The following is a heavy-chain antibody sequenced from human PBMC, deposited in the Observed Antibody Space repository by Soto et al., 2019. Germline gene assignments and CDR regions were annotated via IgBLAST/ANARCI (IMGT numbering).Heavy chain of an antibody. J-gene: IGHJ4*02. CDR2: ISGSGGST. CDR3: AKDRRQLRHYFDY. CDR1: GFTIISYA. V-gene: IGHV3-23*01. D-gene: IGHD6-6*01. Sequence: GGSMRLSCAASGFTIISYAMSWVRQATGKGLEWVSAISGSGGSTYYADSVKGRFTISRDNSKNTLYLQMNSLRAEDTAVYYCAKDRRQLRHYFDYWGQGTLVTVSS.